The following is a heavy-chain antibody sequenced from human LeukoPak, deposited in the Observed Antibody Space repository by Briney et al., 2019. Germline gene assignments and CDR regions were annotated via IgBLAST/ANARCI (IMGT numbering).Heavy chain of an antibody. V-gene: IGHV1-24*01. CDR3: ARDPLLIYSSDSYVPIDY. D-gene: IGHD6-19*01. CDR2: FDPEDGET. Sequence: ASVKVSCKVSGYTLTELSMHWVRQAPGKGLEWMGGFDPEDGETIYAQKFQGRVTMTEDTSTDTAYMELSSLRSEDTAVYYCARDPLLIYSSDSYVPIDYWGQGTLVTVSS. J-gene: IGHJ4*02. CDR1: GYTLTELS.